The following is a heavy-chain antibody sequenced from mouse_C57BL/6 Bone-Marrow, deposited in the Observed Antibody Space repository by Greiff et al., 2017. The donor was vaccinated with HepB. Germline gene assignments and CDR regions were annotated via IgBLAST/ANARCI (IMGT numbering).Heavy chain of an antibody. V-gene: IGHV5-6*01. J-gene: IGHJ1*03. CDR3: ARHYYGSSSSYWYFDV. CDR1: GFTFSSYG. CDR2: ISSGGSYT. Sequence: EVHLVESGGDLVKPGGSLKLSCAASGFTFSSYGMSWVRQTPDKRLEWVATISSGGSYTYYPDSVKGRFTISRDNAKNTLYLQMSSLKSEDTAMYYCARHYYGSSSSYWYFDVWGTGTTVTVSS. D-gene: IGHD1-1*01.